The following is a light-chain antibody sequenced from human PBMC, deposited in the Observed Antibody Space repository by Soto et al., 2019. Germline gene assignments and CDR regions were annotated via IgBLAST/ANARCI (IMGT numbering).Light chain of an antibody. J-gene: IGKJ5*01. Sequence: VVLTQSPATLALSPRGRATPSCRTSLSVSVYLDWYQQKPGQAPRLLISDASNRATGIPARFSGSGSGTDFTLTISSLEPEDFAVYYCHQRQYWPPITFGQGTRLETK. CDR1: LSVSVY. CDR3: HQRQYWPPIT. V-gene: IGKV3-11*01. CDR2: DAS.